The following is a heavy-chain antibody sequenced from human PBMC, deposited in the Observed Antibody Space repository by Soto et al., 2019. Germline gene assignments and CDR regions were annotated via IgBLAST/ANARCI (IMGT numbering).Heavy chain of an antibody. V-gene: IGHV3-43*01. J-gene: IGHJ4*02. CDR1: GFTFDDYT. Sequence: GGSLRLSCAASGFTFDDYTMHWVRQAPGKGLEWVSLISWDGGSTYYADSVKGRFTISRDNSKNSLYLQMNSLRTEDTALYYCAKGSMEYFDYWGQGTLVTVSS. CDR2: ISWDGGST. D-gene: IGHD2-8*01. CDR3: AKGSMEYFDY.